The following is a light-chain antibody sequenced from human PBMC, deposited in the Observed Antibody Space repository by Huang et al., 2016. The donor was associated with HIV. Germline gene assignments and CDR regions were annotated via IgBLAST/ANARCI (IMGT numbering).Light chain of an antibody. V-gene: IGKV3-20*01. Sequence: EIVLTQSPGTLSLPPGEKATLSCRSSQSITSPDLDWYQRKPGPAPRLLIYDTSTRATGIPDRCSGSGSGTDFTLTISRLAPEDFAVYFCQHYGSSSQYTFGQGTKLEIK. CDR3: QHYGSSSQYT. CDR1: QSITSPD. J-gene: IGKJ2*01. CDR2: DTS.